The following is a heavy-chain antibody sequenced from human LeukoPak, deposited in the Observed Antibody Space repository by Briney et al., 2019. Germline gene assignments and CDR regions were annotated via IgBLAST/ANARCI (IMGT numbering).Heavy chain of an antibody. Sequence: GRSLRLSCAASGFIFSSHGMHWVRQSPGKGLEWVAFIRYDGSNKYYADSVKGRFTIPRDNSKNTLYLQMNSLRAEDTAVYYCAKPDYYDSSGLNYFDYWGQGTLVTVSS. D-gene: IGHD3-22*01. J-gene: IGHJ4*02. CDR1: GFIFSSHG. V-gene: IGHV3-30*02. CDR3: AKPDYYDSSGLNYFDY. CDR2: IRYDGSNK.